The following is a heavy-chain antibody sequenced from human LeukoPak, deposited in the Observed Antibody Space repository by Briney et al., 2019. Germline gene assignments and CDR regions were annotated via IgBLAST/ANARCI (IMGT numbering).Heavy chain of an antibody. D-gene: IGHD3-3*01. J-gene: IGHJ5*02. V-gene: IGHV3-15*01. Sequence: GSLRLSCAASGFTFSNAWMSWVRQAPGKGLEWVGRIKSKTDGGTTDYAAPVKGRFTISRDDSKNTLYLQMNSLKTEDTAVYYCARNSIFGVVRNWFDPWGQGTLVTVSS. CDR1: GFTFSNAW. CDR3: ARNSIFGVVRNWFDP. CDR2: IKSKTDGGTT.